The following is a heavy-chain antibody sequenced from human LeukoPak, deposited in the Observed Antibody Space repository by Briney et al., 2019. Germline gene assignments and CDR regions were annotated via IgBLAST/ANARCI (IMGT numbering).Heavy chain of an antibody. J-gene: IGHJ5*02. CDR1: GGSISSGGYS. D-gene: IGHD2-21*01. CDR3: ARVVDWFDP. V-gene: IGHV4-30-2*01. Sequence: SQTLSLTCAVSGGSISSGGYSWSWIRQPPGKGLEWIGYIYHSGSTYYNPSLKSRVTISVDRSKNQFSLKLSSVTAADTAVYYRARVVDWFDPWGQGTLVTVSS. CDR2: IYHSGST.